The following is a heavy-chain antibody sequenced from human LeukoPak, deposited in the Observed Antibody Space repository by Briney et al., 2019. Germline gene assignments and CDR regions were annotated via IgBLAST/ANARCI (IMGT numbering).Heavy chain of an antibody. CDR1: KYSFTTYW. D-gene: IGHD2-2*02. Sequence: GESLKISCKGSKYSFTTYWIAWARQMPGKGLEWMGIVYPGNSETTYNPSFQGQVTISADKSISTAYLQWNSLKASDTAMYYCARHLTLYTISSFPFYWGQGTLVTVSS. J-gene: IGHJ4*02. CDR3: ARHLTLYTISSFPFY. CDR2: VYPGNSET. V-gene: IGHV5-51*01.